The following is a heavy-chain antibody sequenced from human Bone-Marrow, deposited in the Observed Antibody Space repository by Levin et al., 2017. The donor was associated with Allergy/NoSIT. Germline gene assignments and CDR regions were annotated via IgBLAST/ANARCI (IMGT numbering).Heavy chain of an antibody. CDR2: IYYSGVT. V-gene: IGHV4-61*01. CDR1: GGSVSSGSYY. Sequence: SETLSLTCTVSGGSVSSGSYYWSWIRQSPGTVLEWIGYIYYSGVTNYNPSLKIRFTISADTSKNQFSLRLSSVTAADTAVYYCARSGWERTRKAFDIWGQGTMVTVSS. D-gene: IGHD1-26*01. CDR3: ARSGWERTRKAFDI. J-gene: IGHJ3*02.